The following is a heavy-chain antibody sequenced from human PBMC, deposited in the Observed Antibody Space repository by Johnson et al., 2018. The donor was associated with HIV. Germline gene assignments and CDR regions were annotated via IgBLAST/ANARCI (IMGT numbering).Heavy chain of an antibody. D-gene: IGHD2-21*01. CDR3: AKGPQGIATPDAFDI. CDR1: GFTFSSYA. V-gene: IGHV3-30-3*01. J-gene: IGHJ3*02. Sequence: QVQLVESGGGVVQPGRSLRLSCAASGFTFSSYAMHWVHQAPGKGLEWVACVSYDGSSKYYADSVKGRFTISRDNSKNTLYLQMKSLRAEDTAVYYCAKGPQGIATPDAFDIWGQGTMVTV. CDR2: VSYDGSSK.